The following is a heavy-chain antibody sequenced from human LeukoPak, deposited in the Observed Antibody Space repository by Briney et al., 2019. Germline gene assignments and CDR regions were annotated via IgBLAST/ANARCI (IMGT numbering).Heavy chain of an antibody. J-gene: IGHJ5*02. V-gene: IGHV3-33*01. CDR1: GFTFSRYG. D-gene: IGHD4-17*01. CDR2: IWYDGSKK. CDR3: ARANGDYDKGNWFDP. Sequence: GGSLRLSCAASGFTFSRYGMHWVRQAPGKGLEWVAVIWYDGSKKYYADSVKGRFTISRDDSKNTLYPQVSSLRVEDTAVYYCARANGDYDKGNWFDPWGQGTLVTVSS.